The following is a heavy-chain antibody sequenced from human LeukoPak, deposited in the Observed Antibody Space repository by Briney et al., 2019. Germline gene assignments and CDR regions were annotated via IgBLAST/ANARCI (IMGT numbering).Heavy chain of an antibody. Sequence: SETLSLTCTVSGGSIKGYYWSWIRQPPGEGLEWIGYIYYSGSANYNPSLKSRVTISADTSRNQFSLNLRSVTVADTAVYYCARRNYGDYDLYFDNWGQGTLVTVSS. J-gene: IGHJ4*02. V-gene: IGHV4-59*08. CDR2: IYYSGSA. CDR1: GGSIKGYY. CDR3: ARRNYGDYDLYFDN. D-gene: IGHD4-17*01.